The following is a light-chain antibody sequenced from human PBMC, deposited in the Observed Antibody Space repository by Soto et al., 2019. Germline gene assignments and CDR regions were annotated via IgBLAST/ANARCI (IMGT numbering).Light chain of an antibody. J-gene: IGKJ5*01. CDR2: AAS. CDR1: QSISSY. Sequence: DIQMTQSPSSLSASVGDRVTITCRASQSISSYLNWYQQKPGKAPKLLIYAASSLQSGVPSRFSGSGSGTVFTLTIGSLQPEDFATYYCQHSYSTPINFGQGTRLEIK. CDR3: QHSYSTPIN. V-gene: IGKV1-39*01.